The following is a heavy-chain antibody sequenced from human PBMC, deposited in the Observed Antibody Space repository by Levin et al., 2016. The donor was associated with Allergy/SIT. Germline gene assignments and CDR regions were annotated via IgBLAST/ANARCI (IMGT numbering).Heavy chain of an antibody. Sequence: GESLKISCAASGFTFSSYAMSWVRQAPGKGLEWVSAISGSGGSTYYADSVKGRFTISRDNSKNTLYLQMNSLRAEDTAVYYCAKVYSGYECFDYWGQGTLVTVSS. J-gene: IGHJ4*02. D-gene: IGHD5-12*01. CDR2: ISGSGGST. V-gene: IGHV3-23*01. CDR1: GFTFSSYA. CDR3: AKVYSGYECFDY.